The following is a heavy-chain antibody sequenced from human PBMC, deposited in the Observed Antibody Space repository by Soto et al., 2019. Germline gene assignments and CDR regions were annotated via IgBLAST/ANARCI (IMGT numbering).Heavy chain of an antibody. V-gene: IGHV3-30*04. D-gene: IGHD6-6*01. J-gene: IGHJ6*02. CDR3: AGGSSSWNLYHFYGMDV. CDR2: VPYDGRSE. CDR1: GFTFNSYA. Sequence: QVQLVESGGGVVQPGGSLRLYCAASGFTFNSYAMHWVRQAPGRGLEWVAAVPYDGRSEHYADSVKGRFSISRDNSKNTLYLQMNSLRAEDTAVYYCAGGSSSWNLYHFYGMDVWGQGTTVTVSS.